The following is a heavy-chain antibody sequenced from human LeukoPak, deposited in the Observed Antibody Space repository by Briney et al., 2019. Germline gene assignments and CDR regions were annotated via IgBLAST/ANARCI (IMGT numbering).Heavy chain of an antibody. V-gene: IGHV3-30*04. Sequence: GGSLRLSCAASGFTFSKYTIHWVRQAPGKGLEWVAVISNDGSNKYYADSVKGRFTISRDNSKNTLYLQMDGLRAEDTAVYYCARGDFGVVITYSWFDPWGQGTLVTVSS. CDR3: ARGDFGVVITYSWFDP. D-gene: IGHD3-3*01. CDR1: GFTFSKYT. J-gene: IGHJ5*02. CDR2: ISNDGSNK.